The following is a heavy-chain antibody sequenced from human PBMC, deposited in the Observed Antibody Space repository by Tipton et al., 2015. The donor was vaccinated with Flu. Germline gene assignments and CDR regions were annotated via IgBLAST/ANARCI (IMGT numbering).Heavy chain of an antibody. CDR1: GSSISSSDSY. CDR2: IYSGGNT. Sequence: LSLTCSVSGSSISSSDSYWGWIRQIPGKGLEWIGSIYSGGNTYYNPSLKSPVTISLDTSKNQFSLKLRSVTAADTAMYFCARDLGDFPSPVPNWFDPWGRGTLVTVSS. CDR3: ARDLGDFPSPVPNWFDP. D-gene: IGHD3-16*01. V-gene: IGHV4-39*02. J-gene: IGHJ5*02.